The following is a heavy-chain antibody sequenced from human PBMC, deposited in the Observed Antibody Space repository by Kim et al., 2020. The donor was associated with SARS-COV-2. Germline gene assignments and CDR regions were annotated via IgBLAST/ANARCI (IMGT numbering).Heavy chain of an antibody. CDR1: EFTFSIYS. Sequence: GGSLRLSCAASEFTFSIYSMNWVRQAPGKGLEWVSYITETSRTIYYADSVKGRFTISRDNARSSLFLQMNSLREDDTAVYYCARGEVGDYYYYSMDGWG. D-gene: IGHD3-16*01. V-gene: IGHV3-48*02. CDR2: ITETSRTI. J-gene: IGHJ6*03. CDR3: ARGEVGDYYYYSMDG.